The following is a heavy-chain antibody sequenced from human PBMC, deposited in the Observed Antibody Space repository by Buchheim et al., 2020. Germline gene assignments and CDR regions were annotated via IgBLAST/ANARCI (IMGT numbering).Heavy chain of an antibody. CDR1: GDSISSAGYY. CDR3: ARAPDYGGTPDV. Sequence: QVQLQESGPGLVKPSQTLSLTCTVSGDSISSAGYYWTWIRQRPGKGLEWIGYIYHNGITYYNPSLKSRVAISVDTSKNQFSLKLSSVTAADTAVYYCARAPDYGGTPDVWGQGTT. CDR2: IYHNGIT. D-gene: IGHD4-23*01. J-gene: IGHJ6*02. V-gene: IGHV4-31*03.